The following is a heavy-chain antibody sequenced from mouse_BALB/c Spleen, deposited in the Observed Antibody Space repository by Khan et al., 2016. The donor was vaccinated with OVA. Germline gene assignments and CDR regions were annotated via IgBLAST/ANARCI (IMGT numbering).Heavy chain of an antibody. V-gene: IGHV3-2*02. CDR2: ISYSGNT. CDR1: GYSITSEYT. Sequence: EVELVESGPGLVKPSQSLSLTCTVTGYSITSEYTWNWIRQFPGNKLEWMGFISYSGNTRYNPSIKSRISITRDTSKNQFFLQLNSVTSDDTATYYCARKDYYDYDPFPYWGQGTLVTVSA. J-gene: IGHJ3*01. CDR3: ARKDYYDYDPFPY. D-gene: IGHD2-4*01.